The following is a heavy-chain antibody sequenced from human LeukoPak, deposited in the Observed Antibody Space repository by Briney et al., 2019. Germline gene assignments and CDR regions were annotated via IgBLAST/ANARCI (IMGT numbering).Heavy chain of an antibody. V-gene: IGHV1-2*02. J-gene: IGHJ4*02. CDR3: ARDLRGGATSGFLNY. D-gene: IGHD1-26*01. CDR1: GYTFTGYY. Sequence: GASVKVSCKASGYTFTGYYMRWVRQAPGQGLEWMGWINPNSGGTNYAQKFQGRVTMTRDTSISTAYMELSRLRSDDTAVYYCARDLRGGATSGFLNYWGQGTLVTVSS. CDR2: INPNSGGT.